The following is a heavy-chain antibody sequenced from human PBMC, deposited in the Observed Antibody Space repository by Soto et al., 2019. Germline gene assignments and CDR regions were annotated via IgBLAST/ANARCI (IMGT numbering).Heavy chain of an antibody. V-gene: IGHV4-30-4*01. J-gene: IGHJ5*02. CDR2: IYYSGST. CDR3: ARDLNISAHWNGSWFDP. Sequence: LSLTCTVSGGSISSGDYSWSWIRQPPGKGLEWIGYIYYSGSTSYNPSLRSRATISVDTSKNQFSLKLTSVTAADTAVYYCARDLNISAHWNGSWFDPWGQG. D-gene: IGHD1-1*01. CDR1: GGSISSGDYS.